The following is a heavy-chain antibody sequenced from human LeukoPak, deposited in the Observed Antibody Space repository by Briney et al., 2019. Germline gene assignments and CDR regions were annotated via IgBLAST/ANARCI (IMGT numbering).Heavy chain of an antibody. J-gene: IGHJ4*02. CDR1: GFTFSSYA. D-gene: IGHD7-27*01. CDR3: AKDTFVNWGGGFDY. V-gene: IGHV3-23*01. Sequence: QAGGSLRLSCAASGFTFSSYAMSWVRQAPGKGLEWVSAISGSGGSTYYADSVKGRFTISRDNSKNTLYLQMNSLRAEDTAVYYCAKDTFVNWGGGFDYWGQGTLVTVSS. CDR2: ISGSGGST.